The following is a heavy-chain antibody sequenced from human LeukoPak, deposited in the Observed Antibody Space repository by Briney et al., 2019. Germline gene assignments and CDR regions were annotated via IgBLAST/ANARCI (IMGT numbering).Heavy chain of an antibody. CDR2: ISDNGDST. CDR1: GFTFSSYA. D-gene: IGHD2-15*01. J-gene: IGHJ3*02. Sequence: PGGSLRLSCAASGFTFSSYAMSWVRQAPGKGLEWVSAISDNGDSTYYVDSVKGRFTISRDSSKNTLYLQMNSLRAEDTAVYYCALYCSGGSCYSMGGAFDIWGQGTVVTVSS. CDR3: ALYCSGGSCYSMGGAFDI. V-gene: IGHV3-23*01.